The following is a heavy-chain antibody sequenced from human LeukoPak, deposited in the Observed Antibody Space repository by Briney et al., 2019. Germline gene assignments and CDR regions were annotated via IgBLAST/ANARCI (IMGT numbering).Heavy chain of an antibody. CDR2: IYYSGST. CDR1: GGSISNYY. J-gene: IGHJ4*02. D-gene: IGHD5-18*01. CDR3: AIGYSYGFDY. V-gene: IGHV4-59*01. Sequence: ASETLSLTCNVSGGSISNYYWSWIRQPPGKGLEWIGYIYYSGSTNYNPSLKSRVTISVDTSKNQFSLKLSSVTAADTAVYYCAIGYSYGFDYWGQGTLVTVSS.